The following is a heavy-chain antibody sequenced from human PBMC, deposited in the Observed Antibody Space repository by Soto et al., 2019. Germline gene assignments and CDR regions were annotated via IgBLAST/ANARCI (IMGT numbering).Heavy chain of an antibody. CDR3: VRGRGYSGYGHNWFDP. CDR2: IYYSGGT. D-gene: IGHD5-12*01. J-gene: IGHJ5*02. CDR1: GGSINSGGYY. Sequence: QVQLQESGPGLVKPSETLSLTCTVSGGSINSGGYYWSWIRQHPGKGLEWIGYIYYSGGTYYKPSLKNRLTISEDTSKNQVPLQLSSVTAADTAVYYCVRGRGYSGYGHNWFDPWGQGTLVTVSS. V-gene: IGHV4-31*03.